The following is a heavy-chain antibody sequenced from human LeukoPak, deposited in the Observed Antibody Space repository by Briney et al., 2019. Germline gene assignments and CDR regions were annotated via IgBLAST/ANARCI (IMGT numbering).Heavy chain of an antibody. D-gene: IGHD3-3*02. CDR3: ARVRGVLAAGGYFDY. CDR1: GFTFSNSW. CDR2: INTDGTTT. J-gene: IGHJ4*02. Sequence: GGSLRLSCAASGFTFSNSWMHWVRQTPGKGLVWVSRINTDGTTTNYADSVKGRFTISRDNAKNTLYLQMNSLRAEDTAVYYCARVRGVLAAGGYFDYWGQGTLVTVSS. V-gene: IGHV3-74*01.